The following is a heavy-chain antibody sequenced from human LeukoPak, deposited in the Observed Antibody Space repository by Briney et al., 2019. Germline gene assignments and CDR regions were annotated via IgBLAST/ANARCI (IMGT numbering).Heavy chain of an antibody. Sequence: GGSLRLSCAASGFTFSSYSMNWVRQAPGKGLEWVSSISSSSSYIYYADSVKGRFTISRDNAKNSLYLQMNSLRAEDTAVYYCASLIGAYNSGWDGFDYWGQGTLVAVSS. CDR2: ISSSSSYI. CDR1: GFTFSSYS. D-gene: IGHD6-19*01. CDR3: ASLIGAYNSGWDGFDY. V-gene: IGHV3-21*01. J-gene: IGHJ4*02.